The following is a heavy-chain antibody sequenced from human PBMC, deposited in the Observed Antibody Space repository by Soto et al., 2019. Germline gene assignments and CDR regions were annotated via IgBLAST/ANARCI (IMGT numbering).Heavy chain of an antibody. CDR2: ISGSGGGT. Sequence: EGQLLESGGGLGQPGGSLRLSCAASGFIFSRFAMSWVRQPPGKGLEWVSSISGSGGGTYYADSVKGRFTISRDNPKNTLDLQMRSLRADDTAVYWCASSGIVGIPAAGPGGYWVQGTLVSVSS. CDR3: ASSGIVGIPAAGPGGY. V-gene: IGHV3-23*01. J-gene: IGHJ4*02. CDR1: GFIFSRFA. D-gene: IGHD2-2*01.